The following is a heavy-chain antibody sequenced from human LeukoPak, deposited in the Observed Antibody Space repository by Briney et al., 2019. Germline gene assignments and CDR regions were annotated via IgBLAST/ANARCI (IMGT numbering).Heavy chain of an antibody. Sequence: GGSLRLSCAASGFTFSSYEMNWVRQAPGKGREWVSYISSSGSTIYYADSVRGRFTISRDNAKNSLYLQMNSLRAEDTAVYYCAELGITMIGGVWGKGTTVTISS. V-gene: IGHV3-48*03. CDR2: ISSSGSTI. D-gene: IGHD3-10*02. CDR3: AELGITMIGGV. CDR1: GFTFSSYE. J-gene: IGHJ6*04.